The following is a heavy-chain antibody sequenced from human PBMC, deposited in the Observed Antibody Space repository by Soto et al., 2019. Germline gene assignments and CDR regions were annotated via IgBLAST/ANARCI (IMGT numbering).Heavy chain of an antibody. V-gene: IGHV4-31*03. Sequence: LSLTGTVSGGSVSSGGYYWSWIRQHPGKGLEWIGYIYYSGSTYYNPSLKSRVTISVDTSKNQFSLKLSSVTAADTAVYYCALRLGDPGRLYFDYWGQGTLVTVSS. J-gene: IGHJ4*02. CDR1: GGSVSSGGYY. CDR2: IYYSGST. D-gene: IGHD3-16*01. CDR3: ALRLGDPGRLYFDY.